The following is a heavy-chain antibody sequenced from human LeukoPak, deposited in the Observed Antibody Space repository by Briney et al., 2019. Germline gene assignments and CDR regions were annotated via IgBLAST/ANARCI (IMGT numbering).Heavy chain of an antibody. Sequence: PSETLSLTCTVSGGSISSYYWSWIRQPPGKGLEWIGYIYYSGSTNYNPSLKSRVTISVDTSKNQFSLRLSSVTAADTAVYYCARHSGAYGGAIDIWGQGTMVTVSS. CDR1: GGSISSYY. D-gene: IGHD2-15*01. CDR2: IYYSGST. J-gene: IGHJ3*02. CDR3: ARHSGAYGGAIDI. V-gene: IGHV4-59*08.